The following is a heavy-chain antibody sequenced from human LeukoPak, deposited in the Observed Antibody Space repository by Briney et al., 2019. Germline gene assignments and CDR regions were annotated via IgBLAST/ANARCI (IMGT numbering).Heavy chain of an antibody. Sequence: SETLSLTCTVSGGSISDNYWSWIRQPPGKGLEWIGYAYYSGHTNYNSSLKSRVTMSLDTSKSQFSLRLSSVTAADTAVYFCARHKIPNLDYWGQGTLVTVSS. CDR1: GGSISDNY. CDR2: AYYSGHT. V-gene: IGHV4-59*08. D-gene: IGHD1-14*01. CDR3: ARHKIPNLDY. J-gene: IGHJ4*02.